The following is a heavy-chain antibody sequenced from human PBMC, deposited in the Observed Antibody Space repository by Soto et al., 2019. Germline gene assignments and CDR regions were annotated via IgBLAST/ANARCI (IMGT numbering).Heavy chain of an antibody. J-gene: IGHJ3*02. CDR1: GVSISSYY. CDR2: IYYSGST. D-gene: IGHD6-19*01. V-gene: IGHV4-59*01. Sequence: SSETLSLTCTVSGVSISSYYWSWIRQPPGKGLEWIGYIYYSGSTNYNPSLKSRVTISVDTSKNQFSLKLSSVTAADTAVYYCARSNGYSSCLYLRSAAFSIWGHWTMVIVS. CDR3: ARSNGYSSCLYLRSAAFSI.